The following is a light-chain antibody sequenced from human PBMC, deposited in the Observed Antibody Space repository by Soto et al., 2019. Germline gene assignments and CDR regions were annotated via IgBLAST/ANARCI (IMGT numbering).Light chain of an antibody. CDR3: QKYHSAPRT. J-gene: IGKJ1*01. Sequence: DIQMTQSPSSLSASVGDRVTITCRANQDISYDLDWYQQKQGKVPKLLIYAASTLQSGVPSRFSGSGSGTDFTLTISSLQTEDIATYYCQKYHSAPRTCGQGTKVEIK. CDR1: QDISYD. CDR2: AAS. V-gene: IGKV1-27*01.